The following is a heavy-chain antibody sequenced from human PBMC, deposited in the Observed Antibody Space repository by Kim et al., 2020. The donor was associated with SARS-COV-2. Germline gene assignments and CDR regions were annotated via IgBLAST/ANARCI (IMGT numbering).Heavy chain of an antibody. CDR2: RSYSGRT. CDR3: ARPPHSSPGYYGVDA. V-gene: IGHV4-39*01. Sequence: SETLSLTCTVSGDSISSSDYYWAWIRQPPGKGLEWLGSRSYSGRTYYNPSLKSRLTISVDTSKNQVSLPLNSVTAADTAVYYCARPPHSSPGYYGVDAWGQETTVTVSS. D-gene: IGHD6-13*01. J-gene: IGHJ6*02. CDR1: GDSISSSDYY.